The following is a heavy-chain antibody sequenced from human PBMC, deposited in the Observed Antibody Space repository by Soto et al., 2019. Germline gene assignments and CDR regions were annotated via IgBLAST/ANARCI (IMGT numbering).Heavy chain of an antibody. CDR2: IDPSDSYT. V-gene: IGHV5-10-1*01. CDR1: GYSFTSYW. D-gene: IGHD1-1*01. Sequence: GESLKISCKGSGYSFTSYWISWVRQMPGKGLEWMGRIDPSDSYTNYSPSFQGHVTISADKSISTAYLQWSSLKAADTAVYYCARVRQGLERRGNDAFDIWGQGTMVTVSS. CDR3: ARVRQGLERRGNDAFDI. J-gene: IGHJ3*02.